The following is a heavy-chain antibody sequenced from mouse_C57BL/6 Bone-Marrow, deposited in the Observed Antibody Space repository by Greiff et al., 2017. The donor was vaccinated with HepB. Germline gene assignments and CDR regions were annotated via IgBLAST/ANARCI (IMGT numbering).Heavy chain of an antibody. J-gene: IGHJ2*01. V-gene: IGHV1-26*01. Sequence: VQLQQSGPELVKPGASVKISCKASGYTFTDYYMNWVKQSHGKSLEWIGDINPNNGGTSYNQKFKGKATLTVDKSSSTAYMELRSLTSEDSAVYYCAREGDYDDSPFDYWGQGTTLTVSS. D-gene: IGHD2-4*01. CDR2: INPNNGGT. CDR1: GYTFTDYY. CDR3: AREGDYDDSPFDY.